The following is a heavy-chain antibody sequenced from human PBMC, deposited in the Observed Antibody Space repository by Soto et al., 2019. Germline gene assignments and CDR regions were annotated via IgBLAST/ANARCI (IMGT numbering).Heavy chain of an antibody. V-gene: IGHV3-64D*08. CDR1: GFTFSSYA. CDR2: ISSNGGST. Sequence: GGSLRLSCSASGFTFSSYAMHWVRQAPGKGLEYVSAISSNGGSTYYADSVKGRFTISRDNSKNTLYLQMSSLRAEDTAVYYCVKWGLFYDILTGYYAKNAFDIWGQGTMVTVSS. D-gene: IGHD3-9*01. J-gene: IGHJ3*02. CDR3: VKWGLFYDILTGYYAKNAFDI.